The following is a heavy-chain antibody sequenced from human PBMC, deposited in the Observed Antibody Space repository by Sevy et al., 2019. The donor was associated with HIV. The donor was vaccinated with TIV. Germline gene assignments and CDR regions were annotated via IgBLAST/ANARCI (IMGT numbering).Heavy chain of an antibody. V-gene: IGHV1-2*06. D-gene: IGHD2-8*02. J-gene: IGHJ5*02. CDR2: IKANSGAT. CDR3: ARPTDGRFDP. CDR1: GYIFTDFY. Sequence: ASVKVSFEASGYIFTDFYIHWVRQAPGQGFEWMGRIKANSGATNYAQKFQGRITMTRDTSISTAYMELSSLDSDDTALYYCARPTDGRFDPWGQGTQVTVSS.